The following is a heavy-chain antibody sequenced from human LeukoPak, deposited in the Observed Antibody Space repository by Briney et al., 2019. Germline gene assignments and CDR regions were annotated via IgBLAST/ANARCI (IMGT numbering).Heavy chain of an antibody. J-gene: IGHJ6*03. CDR3: ARGRVASSPSPSYYYYMDV. CDR2: INHSGST. CDR1: GGSFIVYY. D-gene: IGHD6-19*01. Sequence: SETLSLTCAVYGGSFIVYYWSWIRQPPGKGLEWIGQINHSGSTNYNPSLKSRITISVDTSKNQFSLKLSSVTAADTAVYYCARGRVASSPSPSYYYYMDVWGKGTTVTVSS. V-gene: IGHV4-34*01.